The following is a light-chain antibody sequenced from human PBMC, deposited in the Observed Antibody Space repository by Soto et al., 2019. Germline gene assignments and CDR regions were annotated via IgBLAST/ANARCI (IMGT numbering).Light chain of an antibody. CDR3: QQRTNWPRSFT. Sequence: EIVLTQSPATLSLSPGERATLSCRASQSFSNYLAWYQQKPGQAPRLLIYDTSNRATGIPARFSGSGSGTDFTLTISSLEPEDFAVYYCQQRTNWPRSFTFGPGTKVDLK. V-gene: IGKV3-11*01. CDR2: DTS. CDR1: QSFSNY. J-gene: IGKJ3*01.